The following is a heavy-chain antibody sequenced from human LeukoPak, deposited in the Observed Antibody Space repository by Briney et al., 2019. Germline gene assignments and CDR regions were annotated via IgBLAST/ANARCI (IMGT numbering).Heavy chain of an antibody. CDR2: ISYTGST. V-gene: IGHV4-59*08. Sequence: KPSETLSLTCTVSGGSVSSYYWSWIRQPPGKGLEWTGYISYTGSTNYNPSLKSRVTISVDTSRNQFSLKLSSVTAADTAVYYCARHKATTIGWPSDYWGQGILVTVSS. CDR3: ARHKATTIGWPSDY. CDR1: GGSVSSYY. J-gene: IGHJ4*02. D-gene: IGHD5-12*01.